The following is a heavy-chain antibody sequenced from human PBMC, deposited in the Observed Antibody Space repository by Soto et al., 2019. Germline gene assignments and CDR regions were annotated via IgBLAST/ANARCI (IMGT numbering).Heavy chain of an antibody. CDR2: INAANGNT. CDR3: ARQIYDSDTGPNFQYYFDS. V-gene: IGHV1-3*01. J-gene: IGHJ4*02. CDR1: GYSFTSHD. Sequence: ASVKVSCKGYGYSFTSHDMHWVRQAPGQRLEWMGWINAANGNTKYSQRFQGRVTISRDTSATTVYMELSSLRSEDTAVYYCARQIYDSDTGPNFQYYFDSWGQGTPVTVSS. D-gene: IGHD3-22*01.